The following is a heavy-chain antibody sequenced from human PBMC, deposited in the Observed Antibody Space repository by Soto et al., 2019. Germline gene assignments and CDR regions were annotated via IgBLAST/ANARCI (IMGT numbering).Heavy chain of an antibody. J-gene: IGHJ4*02. D-gene: IGHD5-12*01. CDR2: VYSGGST. CDR3: ARAGWVMATIIGHFDY. V-gene: IGHV3-66*01. Sequence: EVQLLESGGGLVQPGGSLRLSCAASGFTVSSNYMSWVRQAPGKGLEWVSVVYSGGSTYYADSVKGRFNISRDNSKNTLYLQRNSLRAEDTAVYYCARAGWVMATIIGHFDYWGQGTLVTVSS. CDR1: GFTVSSNY.